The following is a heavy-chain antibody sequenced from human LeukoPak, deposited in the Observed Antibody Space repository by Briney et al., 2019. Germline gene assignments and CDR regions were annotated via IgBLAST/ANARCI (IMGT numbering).Heavy chain of an antibody. CDR3: ASHYGDSGGHYYGMDV. D-gene: IGHD4-17*01. CDR2: IYYSGST. Sequence: SETLSLTCTVSGGSISNYFWSWIRQPPGKGLEWIGYIYYSGSTNYNPSLKSRVTISVDTSKNQFSLKLSSVTAADTAVYYCASHYGDSGGHYYGMDVWGQGTTVTVSS. V-gene: IGHV4-59*01. CDR1: GGSISNYF. J-gene: IGHJ6*02.